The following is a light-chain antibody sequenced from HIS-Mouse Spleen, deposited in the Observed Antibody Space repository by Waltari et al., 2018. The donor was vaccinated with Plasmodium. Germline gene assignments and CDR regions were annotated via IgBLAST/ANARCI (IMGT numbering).Light chain of an antibody. CDR3: CSYAGSRMV. CDR2: EGS. CDR1: SRDVGRYNL. J-gene: IGLJ2*01. Sequence: QSALTQPASVSGSPGQSITISCPGTSRDVGRYNLFSWYQQHPGKAPKLMIYEGSKRPSGVSNRFSGSKSGNTASLTISGLQAEDEADYYCCSYAGSRMVFGGGTKLTVL. V-gene: IGLV2-23*01.